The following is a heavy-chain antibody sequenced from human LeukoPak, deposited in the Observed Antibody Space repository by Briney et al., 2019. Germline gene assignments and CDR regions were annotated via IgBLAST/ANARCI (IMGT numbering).Heavy chain of an antibody. J-gene: IGHJ4*02. Sequence: SETLSLTCTVSGYSISSGYYWGWIRQPAGKGLGWIGRIYTSESPTYNPSLRSRVTMSLDTSKNQFSLKLSSVTAADTAVYYCARGYCTNAVCSLGPTQAWGQGTLVTVSS. D-gene: IGHD2-8*01. CDR1: GYSISSGYY. CDR3: ARGYCTNAVCSLGPTQA. CDR2: IYTSESP. V-gene: IGHV4-4*07.